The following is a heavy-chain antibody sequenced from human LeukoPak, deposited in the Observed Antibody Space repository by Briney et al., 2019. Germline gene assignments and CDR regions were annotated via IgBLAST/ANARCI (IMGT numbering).Heavy chain of an antibody. V-gene: IGHV4-34*01. CDR2: INHSGST. D-gene: IGHD3-10*01. CDR1: GGSFSGYY. CDR3: ARLRITMVRGVILWFDP. J-gene: IGHJ5*02. Sequence: PSETLSLTCAVYGGSFSGYYWSWIRQPPGKGLEWIGEINHSGSTNYNPTLKSPVTISVDTSKTQCSLKLSSVTAADTAVYYCARLRITMVRGVILWFDPWGQGTLVTVSS.